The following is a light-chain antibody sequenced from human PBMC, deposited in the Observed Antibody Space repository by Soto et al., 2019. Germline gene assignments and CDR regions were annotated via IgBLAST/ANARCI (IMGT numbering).Light chain of an antibody. CDR2: LNSDGSH. J-gene: IGLJ2*01. CDR1: SEHSGYA. CDR3: QTWGTGILL. V-gene: IGLV4-69*01. Sequence: QPVLTQSPSASASLGASVKLTCTLSSEHSGYAIAWHQQRPEKGPRFLMMLNSDGSHNKGDGIPDRFSGSSSGTERFLTISSLQSEDEADYHCQTWGTGILLFGGGTKVPS.